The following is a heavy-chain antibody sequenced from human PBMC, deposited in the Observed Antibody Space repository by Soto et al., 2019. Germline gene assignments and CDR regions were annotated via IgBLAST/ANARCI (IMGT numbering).Heavy chain of an antibody. CDR2: IYYSGSA. V-gene: IGHV4-59*12. J-gene: IGHJ4*02. D-gene: IGHD5-18*01. CDR3: AREGYSYGYFDY. CDR1: GGSISSYY. Sequence: SETLSLTCTVSGGSISSYYWSWIRQPPGKGLEWIGYIYYSGSANYNPSLKSRVTISVDTSKNQFPLKLSSVTAADTAVYYCAREGYSYGYFDYWGQGTLVTVS.